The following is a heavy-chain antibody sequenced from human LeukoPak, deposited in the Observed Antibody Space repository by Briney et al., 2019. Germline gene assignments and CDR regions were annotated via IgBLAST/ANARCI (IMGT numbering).Heavy chain of an antibody. CDR3: ARGFYGGYYYYYYMDV. D-gene: IGHD4/OR15-4a*01. V-gene: IGHV5-51*01. Sequence: GESLKISCKSSGYSFTTYWIGWVRQMPGKGLEWMGIIYPGDSDTRYSPSFQGQVTISADRSISTAYLQWSSLKGSDTAMYYCARGFYGGYYYYYYMDVWGKGTTVTVSS. CDR2: IYPGDSDT. CDR1: GYSFTTYW. J-gene: IGHJ6*03.